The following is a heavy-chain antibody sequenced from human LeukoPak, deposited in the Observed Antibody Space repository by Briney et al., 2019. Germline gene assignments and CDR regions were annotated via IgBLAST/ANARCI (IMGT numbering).Heavy chain of an antibody. CDR1: GFSFSSYS. J-gene: IGHJ4*02. V-gene: IGHV3-30*09. Sequence: GGSLRLSCAASGFSFSSYSIHWVRQAPGKGLEWVAVISSDGNSKNFALSVKGRFAISRDNSKNSLFLQMNNLRSEDTALYYCVSPTADYPFLYYFDSWGQGTLVTVSS. CDR2: ISSDGNSK. D-gene: IGHD5-12*01. CDR3: VSPTADYPFLYYFDS.